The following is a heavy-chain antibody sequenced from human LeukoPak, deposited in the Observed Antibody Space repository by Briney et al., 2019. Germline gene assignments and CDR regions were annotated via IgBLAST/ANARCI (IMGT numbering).Heavy chain of an antibody. D-gene: IGHD4-17*01. CDR3: AKGVATVTDLDF. CDR2: ISSSGSTI. J-gene: IGHJ4*02. Sequence: GGSLRFSCAGSGFPFSSYEMDWVRQAPGKGLEWVSYISSSGSTIYYADSVKGRFTISRDNAKNSLYLQMNSLRAEDTAVYYCAKGVATVTDLDFWGQGTLVTVSS. CDR1: GFPFSSYE. V-gene: IGHV3-48*03.